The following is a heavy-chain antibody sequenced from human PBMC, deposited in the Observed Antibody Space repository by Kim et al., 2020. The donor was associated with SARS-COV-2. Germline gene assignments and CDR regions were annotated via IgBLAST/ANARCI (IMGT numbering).Heavy chain of an antibody. Sequence: SETLSLTCTVSGGSISSYYWSWIRQPPGKGLEWIGYIYYSGSTNYNPSLKSRVTISVDTSKNQFSLKLSSVTAADTAVYYCAKSEWELRWGWFDPWGQGTLVTVSS. J-gene: IGHJ5*02. D-gene: IGHD1-26*01. CDR1: GGSISSYY. CDR3: AKSEWELRWGWFDP. CDR2: IYYSGST. V-gene: IGHV4-59*01.